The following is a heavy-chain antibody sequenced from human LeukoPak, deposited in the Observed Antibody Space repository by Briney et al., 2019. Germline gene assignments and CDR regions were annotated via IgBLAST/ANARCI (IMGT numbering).Heavy chain of an antibody. J-gene: IGHJ4*02. CDR3: ARGRWDGYNYDYFDY. CDR2: INHSGST. D-gene: IGHD5-24*01. Sequence: SETLSLTCAVYGGSFSGYYWSWIRQPPGKGLEWIGEINHSGSTNCNPSLKSRVTISVDTSKNQFSLKLSSVTAADTAVYYCARGRWDGYNYDYFDYWGQGTLVTVSS. V-gene: IGHV4-34*01. CDR1: GGSFSGYY.